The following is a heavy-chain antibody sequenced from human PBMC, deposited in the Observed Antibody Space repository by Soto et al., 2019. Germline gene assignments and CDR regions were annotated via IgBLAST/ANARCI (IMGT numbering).Heavy chain of an antibody. J-gene: IGHJ6*02. V-gene: IGHV3-30-3*01. D-gene: IGHD1-1*01. CDR3: ARVTPGNNLYYFSGLDS. CDR2: ISYEGSNT. Sequence: XGSLRLSCVAAGFTFDTYGIHWVRQAPGKGLQWVALISYEGSNTYYADSVRGRFTISRDNSKNTLYLQMNTLRPEDTGVYYCARVTPGNNLYYFSGLDSWGQGTSVTVSS. CDR1: GFTFDTYG.